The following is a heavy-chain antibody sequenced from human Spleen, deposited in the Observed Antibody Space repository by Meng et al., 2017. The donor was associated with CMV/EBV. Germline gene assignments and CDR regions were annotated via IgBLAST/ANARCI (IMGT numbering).Heavy chain of an antibody. CDR2: INTSVGYT. J-gene: IGHJ4*02. CDR1: GYTFTNYY. Sequence: QVQLVQVGAEVKKPGASVKVSCKASGYTFTNYYMHWVRQAPGQGLEWMGIINTSVGYTSHAQKFQGRVTMTRDTSTSTVHMEVGSLRSADTAVYYCARASRVLGGFDYWGQGTLVTVSS. D-gene: IGHD3-16*01. CDR3: ARASRVLGGFDY. V-gene: IGHV1-46*01.